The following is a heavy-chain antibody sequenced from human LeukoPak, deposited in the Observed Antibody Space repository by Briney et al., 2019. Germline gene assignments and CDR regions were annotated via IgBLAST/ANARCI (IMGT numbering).Heavy chain of an antibody. Sequence: PSETLSLTCAVSGGSISSTNWWSWVRQPPGKGLEWIGEVFHSERNNYNPSLKSRVTMSVDKSKNQFSLNLRSVTAADTAVYYCARGSGTYDCWGQGTLVTVSS. CDR1: GGSISSTNW. CDR2: VFHSERN. J-gene: IGHJ4*02. D-gene: IGHD3-10*01. CDR3: ARGSGTYDC. V-gene: IGHV4-4*02.